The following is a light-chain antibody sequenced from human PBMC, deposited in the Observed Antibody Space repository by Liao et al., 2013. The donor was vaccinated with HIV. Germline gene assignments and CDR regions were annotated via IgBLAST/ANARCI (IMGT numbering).Light chain of an antibody. V-gene: IGLV3-21*01. J-gene: IGLJ2*01. CDR1: NIRSKS. CDR2: NDF. CDR3: QAWDSISYVV. Sequence: SYELTQPPSVSVAPGKTARITCGGNNIRSKSVHWYQQKPGQAPVLVIFNDFERPSGIPERFSGSNSGNTATLTISGTQAMDEADYYCQAWDSISYVVFGGGTKLTVL.